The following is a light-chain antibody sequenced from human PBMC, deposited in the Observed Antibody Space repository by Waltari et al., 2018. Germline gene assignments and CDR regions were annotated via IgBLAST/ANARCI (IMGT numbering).Light chain of an antibody. CDR2: RNS. Sequence: QAGLTQPPSVSKVLRQTATLTCTGSRNNVGNQGTAWLQQHQGHPPKFLSYRNSHRPSGISERFSASRSGNTASLTITGLQPEDEADYYCSAWDSSLTAWVFGGGTKLTVL. CDR3: SAWDSSLTAWV. V-gene: IGLV10-54*04. J-gene: IGLJ3*02. CDR1: RNNVGNQG.